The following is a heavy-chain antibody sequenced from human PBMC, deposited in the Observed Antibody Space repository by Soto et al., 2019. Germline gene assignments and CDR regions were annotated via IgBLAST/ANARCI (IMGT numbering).Heavy chain of an antibody. CDR3: AKDIWQQLAPSPLDY. J-gene: IGHJ4*02. CDR2: ISWNSGSI. Sequence: GGTLRLSCAASGFTFDDYAMHWVRQAPGKGLEWVSGISWNSGSIGYADSVKGRFTISRDNAKNSLYLQMNSLRAEDTALYYCAKDIWQQLAPSPLDYWGQGTLVTVSS. V-gene: IGHV3-9*01. D-gene: IGHD6-13*01. CDR1: GFTFDDYA.